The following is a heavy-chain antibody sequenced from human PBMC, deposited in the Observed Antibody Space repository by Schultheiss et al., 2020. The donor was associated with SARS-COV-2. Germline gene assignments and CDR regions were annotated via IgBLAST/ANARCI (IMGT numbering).Heavy chain of an antibody. D-gene: IGHD6-13*01. Sequence: SETLSLTCAVSGGSISSSNWWSWVRQPPGKGLEWIVEIYHSGSTNYNPSLKSRVTISVDKSKNQFSLKLSSVTAADTAVYYCARVRTTYSSSCLDYWGQGTLVTVSS. CDR2: IYHSGST. J-gene: IGHJ4*02. V-gene: IGHV4-4*02. CDR1: GGSISSSNW. CDR3: ARVRTTYSSSCLDY.